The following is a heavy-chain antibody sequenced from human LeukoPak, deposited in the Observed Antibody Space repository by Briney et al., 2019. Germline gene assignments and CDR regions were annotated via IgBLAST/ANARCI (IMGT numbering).Heavy chain of an antibody. D-gene: IGHD3-10*01. J-gene: IGHJ4*02. Sequence: ASVKVSFKVSGYSLTELSIHWVRQAPGEGLEWMGYFDPEDGEMIYAQRFQGRFTMTEDTSTDTAYMELNSLTSDDTAMYYCVTELHGSGTYHPDSWGQGTLVIVSS. CDR3: VTELHGSGTYHPDS. V-gene: IGHV1-24*01. CDR1: GYSLTELS. CDR2: FDPEDGEM.